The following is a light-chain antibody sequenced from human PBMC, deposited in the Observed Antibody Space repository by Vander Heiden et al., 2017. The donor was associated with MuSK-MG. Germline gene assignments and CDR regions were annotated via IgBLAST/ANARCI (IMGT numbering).Light chain of an antibody. Sequence: DIQLTQSPSFLSASVGDRVTITCRASQGISSYLAWYQQKPGKAPKLLIHAASTLQSGAPSRFSGSGSGTEFTLTISSLRPEDFATYYCQQLNSSPLTFGGGTKVEIK. CDR1: QGISSY. CDR3: QQLNSSPLT. CDR2: AAS. J-gene: IGKJ4*01. V-gene: IGKV1-9*01.